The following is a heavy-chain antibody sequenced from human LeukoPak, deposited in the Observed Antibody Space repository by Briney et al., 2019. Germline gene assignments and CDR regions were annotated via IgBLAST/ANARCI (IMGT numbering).Heavy chain of an antibody. D-gene: IGHD2-15*01. CDR1: VITFSTYW. V-gene: IGHV3-74*01. Sequence: PGGSLRLSCAASVITFSTYWMHCGRQAPGKGLGGFSRINSDVSTTGYVDSVEGRFTISRDNAKNPLYLQMNSLRAEDTAVYYCARAGTVVEYDPSAAFDVWGQGTMVTVSS. CDR2: INSDVSTT. CDR3: ARAGTVVEYDPSAAFDV. J-gene: IGHJ3*01.